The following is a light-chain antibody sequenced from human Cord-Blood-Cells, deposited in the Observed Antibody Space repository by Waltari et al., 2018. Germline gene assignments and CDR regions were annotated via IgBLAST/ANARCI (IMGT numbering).Light chain of an antibody. V-gene: IGKV3-20*01. CDR1: QSVSSSS. CDR2: GAS. J-gene: IGKJ1*01. CDR3: QQYGSSPPWT. Sequence: EIALTQSQGPLHLPPGERGTLTCRARQSVSSSSLPWDQQKPGQAPRLLIYGASSRATGIPDRFSGSGSGTDFTLTISRLEPEDFAVYYCQQYGSSPPWTFGQGTKVEIK.